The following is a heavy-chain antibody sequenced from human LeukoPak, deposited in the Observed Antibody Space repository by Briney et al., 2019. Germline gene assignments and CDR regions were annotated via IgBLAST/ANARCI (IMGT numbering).Heavy chain of an antibody. Sequence: GGSLRLSCAASGFTFSTYWMHWLRQAPGKGLVWVSRINSDGSSTTYADSVKGPFTISRDNARNKLYLQMNSLRAEDTVVYYCARSQFSGIYPWGSDYWGQGTLVTVSS. D-gene: IGHD1-26*01. J-gene: IGHJ4*02. CDR2: INSDGSST. V-gene: IGHV3-74*03. CDR3: ARSQFSGIYPWGSDY. CDR1: GFTFSTYW.